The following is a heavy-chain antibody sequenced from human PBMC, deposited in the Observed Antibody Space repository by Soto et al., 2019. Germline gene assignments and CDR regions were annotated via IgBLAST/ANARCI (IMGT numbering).Heavy chain of an antibody. J-gene: IGHJ1*01. V-gene: IGHV4-4*02. Sequence: SETLSLTCSVSGGSISSSNWWSWVRQPPAKGLEWIGEIYHSGRTNYNPSLKSRVTISVDKSKNQFSLTLSSVTAEDTAVYYCAKPVRITMIVVVNLYFQHWGQGTLVTVSS. CDR2: IYHSGRT. CDR1: GGSISSSNW. D-gene: IGHD3-22*01. CDR3: AKPVRITMIVVVNLYFQH.